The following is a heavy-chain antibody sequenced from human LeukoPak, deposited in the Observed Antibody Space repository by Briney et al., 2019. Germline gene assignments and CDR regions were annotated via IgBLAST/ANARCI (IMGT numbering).Heavy chain of an antibody. J-gene: IGHJ3*02. Sequence: SETLSLTCIVSGGSISSYYWSWIRQPAGKGLEWIGRIYTSGSTNYNPSLKSRVTMSVDTSKNQFSLKLSSVTAADTAVYYCARVEDPARLDAFDIWGQGTMVTVSS. CDR2: IYTSGST. CDR3: ARVEDPARLDAFDI. CDR1: GGSISSYY. V-gene: IGHV4-4*07.